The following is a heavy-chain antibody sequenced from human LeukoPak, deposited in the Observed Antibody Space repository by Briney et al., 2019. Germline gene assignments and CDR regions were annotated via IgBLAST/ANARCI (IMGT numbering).Heavy chain of an antibody. CDR2: ISSGSSFI. CDR3: ARDSSAADFDY. CDR1: GFTFSSYS. V-gene: IGHV3-21*01. D-gene: IGHD6-13*01. J-gene: IGHJ4*02. Sequence: GGSLRLSCAASGFTFSSYSMNWVRQAPGKGLEWVSSISSGSSFIYYADSVRGRFTISRDNAKNSLYLQMNSLRAEDTAVYYCARDSSAADFDYWGQGTLVTVSS.